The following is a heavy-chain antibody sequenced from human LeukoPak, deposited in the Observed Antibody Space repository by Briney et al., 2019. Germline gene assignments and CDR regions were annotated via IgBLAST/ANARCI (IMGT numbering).Heavy chain of an antibody. J-gene: IGHJ3*02. Sequence: PGGSLRLSCVASGFTFSSYAMSWVRQAPRKGLEWVSSISGSGGSTYYADSVKGRFTISRDNSKNTLFLQVNSLRAEDTAVYYCGKDPNGDYVGAFDMWGQGTMVTVSP. CDR3: GKDPNGDYVGAFDM. CDR1: GFTFSSYA. CDR2: ISGSGGST. D-gene: IGHD4-17*01. V-gene: IGHV3-23*01.